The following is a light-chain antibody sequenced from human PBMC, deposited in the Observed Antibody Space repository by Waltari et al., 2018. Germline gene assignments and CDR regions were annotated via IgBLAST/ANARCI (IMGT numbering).Light chain of an antibody. Sequence: QSVLTQPPSASGTPGQRVTISCSGSSSNIGSNYVYWYQQLPGTAPKLLIDRNNQGPSGVPDRCAGSKSGTSASLAISGLRSEGEADYYCAAGDDSLSGRVFGGGTKLTVL. CDR2: RNN. CDR1: SSNIGSNY. V-gene: IGLV1-47*01. J-gene: IGLJ3*02. CDR3: AAGDDSLSGRV.